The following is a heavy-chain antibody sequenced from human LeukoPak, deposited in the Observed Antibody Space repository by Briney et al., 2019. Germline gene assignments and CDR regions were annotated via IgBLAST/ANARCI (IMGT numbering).Heavy chain of an antibody. CDR1: GYTFTSYD. CDR2: MNPNSGNT. CDR3: ARGRAAAGTFPYY. D-gene: IGHD6-13*01. V-gene: IGHV1-8*01. J-gene: IGHJ4*02. Sequence: GASVKVACKASGYTFTSYDINWVRQATGQGLEWMGWMNPNSGNTGYAQKFQGRGTMTRNTSISTAYMELSSLRSEDTAVYYCARGRAAAGTFPYYWGQGTLVTVSS.